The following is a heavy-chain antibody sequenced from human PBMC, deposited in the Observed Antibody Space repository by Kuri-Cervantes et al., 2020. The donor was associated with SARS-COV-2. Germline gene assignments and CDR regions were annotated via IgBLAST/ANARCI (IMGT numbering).Heavy chain of an antibody. Sequence: GGSLRLSCAASGFTFSSYAMHWVRQAPGKGLEWVAVISYDGSNKYYADSVKGRFTISRDNSKNTLYLQMNSLRAEDTAVYYCATKPPGVNDAFDIWGQGTMVTVSS. D-gene: IGHD1-14*01. V-gene: IGHV3-30-3*01. CDR1: GFTFSSYA. CDR2: ISYDGSNK. J-gene: IGHJ3*02. CDR3: ATKPPGVNDAFDI.